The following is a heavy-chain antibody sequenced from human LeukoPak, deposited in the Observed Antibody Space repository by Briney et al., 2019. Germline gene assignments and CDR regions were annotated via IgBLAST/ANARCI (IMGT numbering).Heavy chain of an antibody. Sequence: GGSLRLSCAASGFTFSSYAMSWVRQAPGKGLEWVAVIWYDGSNKYYADSVKGRFTISRDNSKNTLYLQMNSLRAEDTAVYYCAREQVTREWFYYYYGMDVWGQGTTVTVSS. CDR2: IWYDGSNK. CDR3: AREQVTREWFYYYYGMDV. J-gene: IGHJ6*02. V-gene: IGHV3-33*08. CDR1: GFTFSSYA. D-gene: IGHD4-23*01.